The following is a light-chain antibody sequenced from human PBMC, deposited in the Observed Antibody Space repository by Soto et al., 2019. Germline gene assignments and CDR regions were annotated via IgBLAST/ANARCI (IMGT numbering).Light chain of an antibody. CDR3: QQRSNWPPIT. V-gene: IGKV3-11*01. CDR2: DAS. J-gene: IGKJ5*01. CDR1: QSVSSY. Sequence: EIVLTHSPATLCWSPWERATLSCRARQSVSSYLAWYQQKPGQAPRLLIYDASNRATGIPARFSGSGSGTDFTLTISSLEPEDFAVYYCQQRSNWPPITFGQGTRLEIK.